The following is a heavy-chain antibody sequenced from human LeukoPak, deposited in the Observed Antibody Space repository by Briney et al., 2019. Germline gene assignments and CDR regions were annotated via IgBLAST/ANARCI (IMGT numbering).Heavy chain of an antibody. D-gene: IGHD3-22*01. CDR1: GGSLSSGGYY. CDR3: ARDRHSGYYPGFEY. CDR2: IYYSGST. J-gene: IGHJ4*02. Sequence: SETLSLTCIVSGGSLSSGGYYWSWIRQHPGKGLEWIGYIYYSGSTSYNPSLKSEITISVDTSKNQFSLKLSAVTAADTAVYYCARDRHSGYYPGFEYWGQGSLVTVSS. V-gene: IGHV4-31*01.